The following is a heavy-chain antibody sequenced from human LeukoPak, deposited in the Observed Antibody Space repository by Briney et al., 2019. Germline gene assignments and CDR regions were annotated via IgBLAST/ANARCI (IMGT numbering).Heavy chain of an antibody. CDR1: GVSINTHY. Sequence: SETLSLTCIVSGVSINTHYWTWIRQSPGKGLEWIGHIYYTGTTNYSPSLKSRVAISVDRSKNLFSLRLKSLTSADTAVYYCARAGPWQIDPWGQGILVTVSS. V-gene: IGHV4-59*11. CDR2: IYYTGTT. J-gene: IGHJ5*02. CDR3: ARAGPWQIDP. D-gene: IGHD3-10*01.